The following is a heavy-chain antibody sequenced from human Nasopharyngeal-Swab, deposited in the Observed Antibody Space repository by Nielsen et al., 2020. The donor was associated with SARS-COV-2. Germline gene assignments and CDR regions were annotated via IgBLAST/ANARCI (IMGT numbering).Heavy chain of an antibody. D-gene: IGHD6-19*01. CDR2: ISSSSSNK. J-gene: IGHJ6*03. CDR3: SRVPSIAVAGTLLPYYYYYMDV. Sequence: GGSLRLSCAASGFTFSSYSMNWVRQAPGKGLEWVSYISSSSSNKYYADSVKCRFTISRDNAKNSLYLQINSLRAEDTAVYYCSRVPSIAVAGTLLPYYYYYMDVWGKGTTVTVSS. V-gene: IGHV3-48*01. CDR1: GFTFSSYS.